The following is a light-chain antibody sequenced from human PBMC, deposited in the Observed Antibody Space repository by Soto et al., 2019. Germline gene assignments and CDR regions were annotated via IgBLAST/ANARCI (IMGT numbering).Light chain of an antibody. J-gene: IGKJ1*01. CDR1: QSVSSTH. CDR3: HQYGSSPQT. CDR2: GAS. Sequence: EIVLTQSPGTLSLSPGDRATLFCRASQSVSSTHLAWYHQKPGQAPRLLIYGASTRASGIPDRFSGSGSGTEFTLTISRLETEDFAVYYCHQYGSSPQTFGQGTKVEIK. V-gene: IGKV3-20*01.